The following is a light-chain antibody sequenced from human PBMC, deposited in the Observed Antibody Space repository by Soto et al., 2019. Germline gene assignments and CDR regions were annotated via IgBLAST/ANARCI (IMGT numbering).Light chain of an antibody. CDR3: SSYTTGITLYV. V-gene: IGLV2-14*01. Sequence: QSVLTQPASVSGSPGQSITLSCTGTSSDVGGYNYVSWYQLHPGRAPKLIIYDVSHRPSGISNRFSGSKSGNTASLTISGLQPEDEADYFCSSYTTGITLYVFGHGTKVTVL. J-gene: IGLJ1*01. CDR2: DVS. CDR1: SSDVGGYNY.